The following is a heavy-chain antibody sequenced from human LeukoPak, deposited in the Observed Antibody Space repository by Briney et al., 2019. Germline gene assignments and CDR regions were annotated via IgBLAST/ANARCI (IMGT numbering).Heavy chain of an antibody. CDR1: GFTFRDYA. CDR3: VRDRGTYRPIDY. CDR2: ISYDERNK. D-gene: IGHD1-26*01. Sequence: PGGSLRLSCSASGFTFRDYAMHWVRQAPGKGLEWVAVISYDERNKYYGDSVKGRFTVSRDNSENTLYLQMNSLRAEDTAIYYCVRDRGTYRPIDYWGQGTLVTVSS. V-gene: IGHV3-30*04. J-gene: IGHJ4*02.